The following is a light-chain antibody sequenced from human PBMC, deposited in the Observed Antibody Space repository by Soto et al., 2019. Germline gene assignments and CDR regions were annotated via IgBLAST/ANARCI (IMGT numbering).Light chain of an antibody. V-gene: IGKV3-11*01. CDR2: DAS. J-gene: IGKJ1*01. CDR3: HQRSNCPPWT. CDR1: QSVSSY. Sequence: EIVLPQSPATLSFSPGERATLSCRASQSVSSYLAAYQQKPGQAPRLLLYDASNRATGIPARFSGSGSGTDFTLTISSLEPDDFAVYYCHQRSNCPPWTFGQWNKVEIK.